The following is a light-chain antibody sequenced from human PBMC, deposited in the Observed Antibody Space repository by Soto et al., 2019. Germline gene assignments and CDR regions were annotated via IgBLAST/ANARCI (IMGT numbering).Light chain of an antibody. Sequence: VMTQSPLSLTVILGRAASIFCRSTQALVYSDGDTYLNWYLQKPGQSPQLLIYLGSNRASGVPDRFSGSGSGTDFTLKISRVEAEDFGLYYCMQTLQPPWTLGQGTKVDIK. J-gene: IGKJ1*01. CDR1: QALVYSDGDTY. V-gene: IGKV2-28*01. CDR2: LGS. CDR3: MQTLQPPWT.